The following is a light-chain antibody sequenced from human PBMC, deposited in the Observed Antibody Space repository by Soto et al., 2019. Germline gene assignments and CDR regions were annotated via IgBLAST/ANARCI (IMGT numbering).Light chain of an antibody. CDR2: DAS. Sequence: DIQMTQSPSTLSASVGDRVTITCRASQSISSWLAWYQQKPGKAPKLLIYDASSLESGVPSRFSGSGSGTECTLTISRLQPDDFATYYCQQYNIYPYTFGQGTKLEIK. V-gene: IGKV1-5*01. CDR1: QSISSW. CDR3: QQYNIYPYT. J-gene: IGKJ2*01.